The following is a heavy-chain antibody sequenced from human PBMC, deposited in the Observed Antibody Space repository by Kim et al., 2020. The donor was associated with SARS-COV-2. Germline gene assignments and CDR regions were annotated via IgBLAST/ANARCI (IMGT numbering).Heavy chain of an antibody. Sequence: GGSLRLSCAASGFTFSSYAMSWVRQAPGKGPEWVSGIYSGENSTYYADSVKGRFTISRDNSKNTLYLQMNNLRAEDTAVYYCAKGTSGSYHSPCGYWGQGTLVTVSS. V-gene: IGHV3-23*03. CDR3: AKGTSGSYHSPCGY. D-gene: IGHD1-26*01. CDR2: IYSGENST. J-gene: IGHJ4*02. CDR1: GFTFSSYA.